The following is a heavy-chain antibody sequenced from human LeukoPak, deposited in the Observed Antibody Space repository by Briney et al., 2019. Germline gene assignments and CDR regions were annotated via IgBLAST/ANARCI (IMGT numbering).Heavy chain of an antibody. CDR2: ISASGGTT. D-gene: IGHD3-22*01. CDR3: AKVRNYFDSSGRHFDY. CDR1: GFPFSSYA. V-gene: IGHV3-23*01. Sequence: GRSLRLSCAASGFPFSSYAMTWVRHPSGKGLEWVSVISASGGTTYYGDSVKGRFTISRDNSKNTLYLQMNSLRAEDTAVYYCAKVRNYFDSSGRHFDYWGQGTAVTVSS. J-gene: IGHJ4*02.